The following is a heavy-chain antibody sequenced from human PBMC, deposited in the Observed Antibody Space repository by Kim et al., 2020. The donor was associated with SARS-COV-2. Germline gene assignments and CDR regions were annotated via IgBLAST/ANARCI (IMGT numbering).Heavy chain of an antibody. CDR1: GGSFSGYY. CDR3: ARGLVTVIVDVEFDY. V-gene: IGHV4-34*01. J-gene: IGHJ4*02. CDR2: INHSGST. Sequence: SETLSLTCAVYGGSFSGYYWSWIRQPPGKGLEWIGEINHSGSTNYNPSLKSRVTISVDTSKNQFSLKLSSVTAADTAVYYCARGLVTVIVDVEFDYWGQGTLVTVSS. D-gene: IGHD3-22*01.